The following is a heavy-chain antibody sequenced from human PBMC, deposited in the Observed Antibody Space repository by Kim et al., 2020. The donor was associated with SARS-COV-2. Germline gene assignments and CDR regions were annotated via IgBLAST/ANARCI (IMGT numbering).Heavy chain of an antibody. J-gene: IGHJ4*02. CDR3: AGGYSYGD. Sequence: SGSTNYNPSLKSRVTISVDTSKNQFSLKLSSVTAADTAVYYCAGGYSYGDWGQGTLVTVSS. V-gene: IGHV4-34*01. CDR2: SGST. D-gene: IGHD5-18*01.